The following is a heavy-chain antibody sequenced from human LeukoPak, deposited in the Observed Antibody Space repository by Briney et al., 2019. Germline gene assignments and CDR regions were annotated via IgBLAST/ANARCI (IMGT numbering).Heavy chain of an antibody. Sequence: GGSLRLSCAASGFTFSSYAMSWVRQAPGKGLEWVSGISGSADTTYYADSVRGRFTISRDNSKNTLYLQMNTLRAEDTAIYYCAKDRWRTTTSAFDYWGQGTLVTVSS. CDR3: AKDRWRTTTSAFDY. CDR2: ISGSADTT. J-gene: IGHJ4*02. D-gene: IGHD2/OR15-2a*01. CDR1: GFTFSSYA. V-gene: IGHV3-23*01.